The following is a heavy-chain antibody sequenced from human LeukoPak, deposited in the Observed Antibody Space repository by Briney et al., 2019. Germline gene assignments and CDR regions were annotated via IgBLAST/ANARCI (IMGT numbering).Heavy chain of an antibody. Sequence: VASVKVSCKASGYTFTSYGISWVRRAPGQGLEWMGWISAYNGNTNYAQKLQGRVTMTTDTSTSTAYMELRSLRSDDTAVYYCARDPGPYYDILTGYNWFDPWGQGTLVTVSS. CDR3: ARDPGPYYDILTGYNWFDP. V-gene: IGHV1-18*01. CDR1: GYTFTSYG. CDR2: ISAYNGNT. J-gene: IGHJ5*02. D-gene: IGHD3-9*01.